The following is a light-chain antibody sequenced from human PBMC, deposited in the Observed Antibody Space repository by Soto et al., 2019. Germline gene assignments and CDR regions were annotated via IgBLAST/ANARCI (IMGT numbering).Light chain of an antibody. Sequence: QSALTQPASVSGSPGQSISISCTGTSSDVGYYDNVSWYQHHPGKAPKFLIYDVSNRPSGVSNRFSGSKSGNTASLTISGLQAADEADYYCASYTTSSTWVFGGGTQLTVL. CDR2: DVS. J-gene: IGLJ3*02. V-gene: IGLV2-14*03. CDR3: ASYTTSSTWV. CDR1: SSDVGYYDN.